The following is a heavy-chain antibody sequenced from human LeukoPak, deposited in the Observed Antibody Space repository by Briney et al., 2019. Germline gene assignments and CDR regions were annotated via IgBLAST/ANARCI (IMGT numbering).Heavy chain of an antibody. Sequence: GGSLRLSCAASGFAFSSYSMNWVRQAPGKGLEWVSSISSSSSYIYYADSVKGRFTISRGNAKNSLYLQMNSLRAEDTAVYYCAREPEGGGNAIDYWGQGTLVTVSS. CDR3: AREPEGGGNAIDY. D-gene: IGHD4-23*01. J-gene: IGHJ4*02. V-gene: IGHV3-21*01. CDR2: ISSSSSYI. CDR1: GFAFSSYS.